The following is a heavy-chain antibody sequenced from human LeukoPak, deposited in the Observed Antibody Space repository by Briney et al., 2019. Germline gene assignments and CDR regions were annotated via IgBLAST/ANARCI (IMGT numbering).Heavy chain of an antibody. CDR1: GYTFTDHY. CDR2: INPSTGNT. J-gene: IGHJ4*02. D-gene: IGHD3-22*01. V-gene: IGHV1-18*04. Sequence: ASVKVSCKASGYTFTDHYMHWVRQAPGQGLEWMGWINPSTGNTNYAQKLQGRVTMTTDTSTSTAYMELRSLRSDDTAVYYCARYYDSSRALPLFDYWGQGTLVTVSS. CDR3: ARYYDSSRALPLFDY.